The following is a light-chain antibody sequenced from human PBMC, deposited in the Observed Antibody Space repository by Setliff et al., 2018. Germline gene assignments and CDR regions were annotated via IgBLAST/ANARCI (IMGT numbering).Light chain of an antibody. J-gene: IGLJ1*01. CDR1: SSNIGSNY. CDR2: RNS. CDR3: CSYAGSGTFYV. V-gene: IGLV1-47*01. Sequence: QSVLTQPPSASGTPGQRVTISCSGSSSNIGSNYVYWYQHLPGTAPKLLIYRNSQRPSGVPDRFSGSKSGNTASLSISGLEAEDEADYYCCSYAGSGTFYVFGTGTKGTVL.